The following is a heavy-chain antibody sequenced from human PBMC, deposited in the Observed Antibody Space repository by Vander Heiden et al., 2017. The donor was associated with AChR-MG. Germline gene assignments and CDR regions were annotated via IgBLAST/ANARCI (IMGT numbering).Heavy chain of an antibody. CDR1: GYAFTSYD. CDR2: MNTKSGNT. V-gene: IGHV1-8*01. Sequence: HVQLVQSGAEVKKPGAPAKVPCKVSGYAFTSYDIDGVQQATGKEFEWREWMNTKSGNTGYAQKYQGRVNMTRNTSISTAYMERSSLRSEDTAGYYCARLYCSGGSCYWRLRYFDYWGQGTLVTVSS. J-gene: IGHJ4*02. CDR3: ARLYCSGGSCYWRLRYFDY. D-gene: IGHD2-15*01.